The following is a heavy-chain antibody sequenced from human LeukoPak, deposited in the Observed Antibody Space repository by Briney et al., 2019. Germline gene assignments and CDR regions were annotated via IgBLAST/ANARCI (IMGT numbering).Heavy chain of an antibody. D-gene: IGHD2-15*01. J-gene: IGHJ5*02. CDR3: ARVEIVVVVAAAEANNWFDP. Sequence: KSSETLSLTCTVSGVSISTSNYSWGWVRQPPGKGLEWIGSIYYSGSTYYNPSLKSRVTISVDTSKNQFSLKLSSVTAADTAVYYCARVEIVVVVAAAEANNWFDPWGQGTLVTVSS. CDR2: IYYSGST. V-gene: IGHV4-39*01. CDR1: GVSISTSNYS.